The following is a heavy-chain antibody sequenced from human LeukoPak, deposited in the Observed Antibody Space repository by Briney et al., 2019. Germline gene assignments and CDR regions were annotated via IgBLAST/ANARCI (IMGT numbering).Heavy chain of an antibody. Sequence: ASVKVSCKASGYTFTSNFLHWVRQAPGQGLEWMGIINPSGGSTSYAQKFRDRVTMTRDMSTSTVYMELSSLRSEDTAVYYCARVPGRGYGLYSFDYWGQGTLVTVSS. D-gene: IGHD3-22*01. J-gene: IGHJ4*02. CDR1: GYTFTSNF. CDR3: ARVPGRGYGLYSFDY. CDR2: INPSGGST. V-gene: IGHV1-46*01.